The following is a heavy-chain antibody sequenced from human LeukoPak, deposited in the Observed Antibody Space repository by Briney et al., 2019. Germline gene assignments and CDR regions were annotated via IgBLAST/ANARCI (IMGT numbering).Heavy chain of an antibody. J-gene: IGHJ4*02. Sequence: SETLSLTCTVSGGSIISYYWSWIRQSPQKGLEWIAYIHSSGKTNYNPSLKSRVTISVDTSKNQFSLKVTSMTAADTGVYYCTRSFPGIVGAADFWGQGTLVTVSS. CDR2: IHSSGKT. V-gene: IGHV4-59*01. D-gene: IGHD1-26*01. CDR1: GGSIISYY. CDR3: TRSFPGIVGAADF.